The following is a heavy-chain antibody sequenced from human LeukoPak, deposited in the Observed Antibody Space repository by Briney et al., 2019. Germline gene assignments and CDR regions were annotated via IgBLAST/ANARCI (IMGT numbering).Heavy chain of an antibody. D-gene: IGHD1-1*01. Sequence: GASVKVSCKASGYTFTSYAMHWVRQAPGQRLEWMGWINAGNGNTKYSQQFQGRVTITRDTSASTAYMELSSLRSEDTAVYYCARVNWSDVEVFDYWGQGTLVTVSS. CDR2: INAGNGNT. CDR1: GYTFTSYA. J-gene: IGHJ4*02. CDR3: ARVNWSDVEVFDY. V-gene: IGHV1-3*01.